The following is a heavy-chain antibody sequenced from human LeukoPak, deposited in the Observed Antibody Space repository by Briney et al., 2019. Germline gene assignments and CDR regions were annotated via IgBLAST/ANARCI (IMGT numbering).Heavy chain of an antibody. J-gene: IGHJ6*02. V-gene: IGHV3-74*01. CDR2: INSDGSAT. Sequence: GGSLRLSCAASGFTFSNYWMHWVRQAPGEGLVWVSRINSDGSATTYADSVKGRFTISRDNAKNTLYLQMNSLRAEDTAVYTCARVLRGYSSPYYYYGMDVWGQGTTVTVSS. CDR1: GFTFSNYW. D-gene: IGHD5-18*01. CDR3: ARVLRGYSSPYYYYGMDV.